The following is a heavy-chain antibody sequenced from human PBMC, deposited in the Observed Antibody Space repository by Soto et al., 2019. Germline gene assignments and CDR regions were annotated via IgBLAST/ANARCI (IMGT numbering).Heavy chain of an antibody. Sequence: GGSLRLSCAASGFTFSSHWLHWVRQAPGKGLLWVSHINGDGSGGTYADSVKGRFTISRDNAKNTLYLQMHSLRVEDTAVYYCVRHSYGTFDYWGQGTLVTVSS. CDR3: VRHSYGTFDY. V-gene: IGHV3-74*03. J-gene: IGHJ4*02. CDR2: INGDGSGG. D-gene: IGHD1-1*01. CDR1: GFTFSSHW.